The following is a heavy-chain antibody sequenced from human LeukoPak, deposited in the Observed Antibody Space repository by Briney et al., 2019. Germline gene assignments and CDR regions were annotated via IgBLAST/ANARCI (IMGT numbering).Heavy chain of an antibody. CDR1: GGSISSGDYY. D-gene: IGHD3-22*01. V-gene: IGHV4-30-4*08. CDR3: ARVCPLHYYDSSGYYYHYYYYMDV. CDR2: IYYSGSI. J-gene: IGHJ6*03. Sequence: PSQTLSLTCTVSGGSISSGDYYWSWIRQPPGKGLVWIGYIYYSGSIYYNPSLKSRVTISVDTSKNQFSLKLSSVTAADTAVYYCARVCPLHYYDSSGYYYHYYYYMDVWGKGTTVTVSS.